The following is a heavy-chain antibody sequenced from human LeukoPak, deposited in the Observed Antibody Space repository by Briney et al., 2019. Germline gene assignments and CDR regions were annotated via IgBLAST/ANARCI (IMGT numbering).Heavy chain of an antibody. CDR2: IYYSGSS. CDR1: RGSISSGDYY. Sequence: SETLSLTCTVSRGSISSGDYYWSWIRQPPGKGLEWIGYIYYSGSSYYNPSLKSRVTISVDTSKNQFSLKLSSVTAADTAVYYCARHSWAGQQLVFVDYWGQGTLVTVSS. CDR3: ARHSWAGQQLVFVDY. D-gene: IGHD6-13*01. V-gene: IGHV4-30-4*01. J-gene: IGHJ4*02.